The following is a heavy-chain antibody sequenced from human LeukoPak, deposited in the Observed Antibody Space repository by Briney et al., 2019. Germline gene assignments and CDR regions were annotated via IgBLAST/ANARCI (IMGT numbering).Heavy chain of an antibody. D-gene: IGHD3-22*01. CDR3: ATYSYDSSGYSRGFGY. J-gene: IGHJ4*02. CDR2: ISSSASTI. V-gene: IGHV3-11*04. CDR1: GFTFSDYY. Sequence: GGSLSLSCAASGFTFSDYYVSWIRQAPGKGLEWVSYISSSASTIYYADSVKGRFTISRDNAKNSLYLQMNSLRAEDTAVYYCATYSYDSSGYSRGFGYWGQGTLVTISS.